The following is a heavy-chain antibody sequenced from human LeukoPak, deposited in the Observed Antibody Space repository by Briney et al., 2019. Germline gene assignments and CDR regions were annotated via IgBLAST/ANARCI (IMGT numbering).Heavy chain of an antibody. D-gene: IGHD3-16*02. J-gene: IGHJ4*02. Sequence: SETLSLTCTVSGGSISSSSYYWSWIRQPPGKGLEWIGEINHSGSTNYNPSLKSRVTISVDTSKNQFSLKLSSVTAADTAVYYCARRRLYDYVWGSYRQPPLDYWGQGTLVTVSS. CDR2: INHSGST. CDR3: ARRRLYDYVWGSYRQPPLDY. CDR1: GGSISSSSYY. V-gene: IGHV4-39*07.